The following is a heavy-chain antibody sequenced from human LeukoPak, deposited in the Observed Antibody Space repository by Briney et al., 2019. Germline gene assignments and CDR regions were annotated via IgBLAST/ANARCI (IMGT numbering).Heavy chain of an antibody. D-gene: IGHD1-14*01. V-gene: IGHV1-69*05. J-gene: IGHJ6*03. CDR1: GGTFNTYS. CDR2: IIPIFDTT. CDR3: ARNPRTPGDYMDV. Sequence: SVKVSCKASGGTFNTYSICWVRQAPGQGLEWMGRIIPIFDTTTYARKFQGRVTITTDESSSTAYMELSSLRSEDTAVYYCARNPRTPGDYMDVWGKGTTVTVSS.